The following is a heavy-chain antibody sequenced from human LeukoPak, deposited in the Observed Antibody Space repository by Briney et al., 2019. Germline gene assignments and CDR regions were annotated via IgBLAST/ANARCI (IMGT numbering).Heavy chain of an antibody. CDR2: IYTSGST. J-gene: IGHJ4*02. V-gene: IGHV4-4*07. CDR3: ARERITSVTTSHFDY. CDR1: GGPISSYY. D-gene: IGHD4-11*01. Sequence: PSETLSLTCTVSGGPISSYYWSWIRQPAGKGLEWIGRIYTSGSTNYNPSLKSRVTMSVDTSKNQFSLKLSSVTAADTAVYYCARERITSVTTSHFDYWGQGTLVTVSS.